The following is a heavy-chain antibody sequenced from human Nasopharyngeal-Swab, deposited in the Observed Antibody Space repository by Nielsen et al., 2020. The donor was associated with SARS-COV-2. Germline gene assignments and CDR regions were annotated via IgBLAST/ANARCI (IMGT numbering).Heavy chain of an antibody. CDR3: PRDGGAAGDYEFDF. CDR1: RGSITGHY. CDR2: THYTGSP. V-gene: IGHV4-59*11. J-gene: IGHJ5*01. Sequence: SQTLSLTCSLSRGSITGHYSSWNRQSPGKGLEWIGSTHYTGSPNYNPPFKGRVTISEDTSKNQLSLKLTSVTAADTAVYYCPRDGGAAGDYEFDFWGQGTLVTVSS. D-gene: IGHD4-17*01.